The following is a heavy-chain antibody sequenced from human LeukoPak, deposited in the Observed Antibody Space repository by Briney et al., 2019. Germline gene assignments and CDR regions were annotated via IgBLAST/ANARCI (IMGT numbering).Heavy chain of an antibody. CDR2: ISAYNGNT. D-gene: IGHD6-19*01. CDR1: GYTFTSYG. V-gene: IGHV1-18*04. CDR3: ARDGYSSGWYGIDY. J-gene: IGHJ4*02. Sequence: GASVKVSCKASGYTFTSYGISWVRQAPGQGLEWMGWISAYNGNTNYAQKLQGRVTMTTDTSTSTAHMELRSLRSDDTAVYYCARDGYSSGWYGIDYWGQGTLDTVSS.